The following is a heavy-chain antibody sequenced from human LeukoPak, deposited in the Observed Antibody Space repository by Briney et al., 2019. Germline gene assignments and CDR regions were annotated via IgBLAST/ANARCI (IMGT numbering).Heavy chain of an antibody. CDR3: ARTYDYVWGSYRQDDY. V-gene: IGHV4-31*03. Sequence: SQTLSLTCTVSGGSISSGGYYWSWIRQHPGKGLEWIGYIYYSGSTYYNPSLKSRVTISVDTSKNQFSLKLSSVTAADTAVYYCARTYDYVWGSYRQDDYWGQGTLVTVSS. D-gene: IGHD3-16*02. CDR1: GGSISSGGYY. CDR2: IYYSGST. J-gene: IGHJ4*02.